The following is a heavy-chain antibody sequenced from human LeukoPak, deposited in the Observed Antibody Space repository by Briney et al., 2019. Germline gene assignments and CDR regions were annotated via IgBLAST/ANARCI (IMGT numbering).Heavy chain of an antibody. V-gene: IGHV3-23*01. D-gene: IGHD5-24*01. CDR3: AKGEQRWLKLCYFDY. CDR2: ISGSGGST. CDR1: GFTFSSYA. J-gene: IGHJ4*02. Sequence: GGSLRLSCAASGFTFSSYAMSWVRQAPGKGLEWVSAISGSGGSTYYADSVKGRFTISRDNSKTTLYLQMNSLTAEDKAVYYCAKGEQRWLKLCYFDYWGQGTLVTVSS.